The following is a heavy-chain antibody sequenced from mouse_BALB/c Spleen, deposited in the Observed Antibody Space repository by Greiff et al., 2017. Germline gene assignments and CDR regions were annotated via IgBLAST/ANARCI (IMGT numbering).Heavy chain of an antibody. CDR1: GYSITSDYA. V-gene: IGHV3-2*02. J-gene: IGHJ3*01. Sequence: EVKLEESGPGLVKPSQSLSLTCTVTGYSITSDYAWNWIRQFPGNKLEWMGYISYSGSTSYNPSLKSRISITRDTSKNQFFLQLNSVTTEDTATYYCARIEGYDYDGGFAYWGQGTLVTVSA. D-gene: IGHD2-4*01. CDR3: ARIEGYDYDGGFAY. CDR2: ISYSGST.